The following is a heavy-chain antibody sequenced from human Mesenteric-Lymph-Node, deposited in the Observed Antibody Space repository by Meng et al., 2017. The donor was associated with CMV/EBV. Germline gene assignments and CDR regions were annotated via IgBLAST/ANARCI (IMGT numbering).Heavy chain of an antibody. J-gene: IGHJ4*02. Sequence: GGSLRLSCAASGFTVSSNYMSWVRQAPGKGLEWVSVMYRCGRTYYADSVKGRFTISRDNSKNTLYLQMNSLRPEDTAVYYCARGLNGGFDYWGQGTLVTVSS. D-gene: IGHD3-16*01. CDR3: ARGLNGGFDY. V-gene: IGHV3-66*03. CDR1: GFTVSSNY. CDR2: MYRCGRT.